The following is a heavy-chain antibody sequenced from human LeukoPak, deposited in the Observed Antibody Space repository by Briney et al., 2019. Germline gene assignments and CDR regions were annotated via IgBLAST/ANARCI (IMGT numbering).Heavy chain of an antibody. CDR2: ISYDGSNK. Sequence: GGSLRLSCAASGFTFSSYAMHWVRQAPGKGLEWVAVISYDGSNKYYADSVKGRFTISRDNSKNTLYLQMNSLRAEDTAAYYCARDHRRYFDYWGQGTLVTVSS. CDR1: GFTFSSYA. J-gene: IGHJ4*02. CDR3: ARDHRRYFDY. V-gene: IGHV3-30-3*01.